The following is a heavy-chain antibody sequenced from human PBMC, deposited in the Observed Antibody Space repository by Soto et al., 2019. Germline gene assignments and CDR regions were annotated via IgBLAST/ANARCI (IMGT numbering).Heavy chain of an antibody. CDR3: VRRMTTVTTFWFDP. CDR2: IYYSGST. J-gene: IGHJ5*02. V-gene: IGHV4-39*01. Sequence: SETLSLTCTVSGGSISSSSYYWGWIRQPPGKGLEWIGSIYYSGSTYYNPSLKSRVTISVDTSKNQFSLKLSSVTAADTAVYYCVRRMTTVTTFWFDPWGQGTLVTVSS. CDR1: GGSISSSSYY. D-gene: IGHD4-17*01.